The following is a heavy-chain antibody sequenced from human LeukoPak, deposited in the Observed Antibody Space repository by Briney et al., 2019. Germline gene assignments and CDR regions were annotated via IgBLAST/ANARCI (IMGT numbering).Heavy chain of an antibody. Sequence: GGSLRLSCAASGFTFSHYAMHWVRQAPGKGLDFVSSISTDGDNTDYASSVKGRFTVSRDNSKNTLYLQMGSLSADNMAMYYCARDLALGDDAFDIWGQGTMVTVFS. D-gene: IGHD2-21*02. V-gene: IGHV3-64*01. CDR1: GFTFSHYA. CDR3: ARDLALGDDAFDI. CDR2: ISTDGDNT. J-gene: IGHJ3*02.